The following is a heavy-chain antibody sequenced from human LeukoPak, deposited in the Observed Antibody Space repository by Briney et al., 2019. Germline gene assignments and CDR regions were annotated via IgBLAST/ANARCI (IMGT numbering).Heavy chain of an antibody. CDR2: IYSGGIT. J-gene: IGHJ6*02. Sequence: GGSLRLSCAASGFTVSSNYMTWVRQAPGKGLEWVSLIYSGGITYYADSVKGRFTISRDNSKNTLYLQMNSLRAEDTAVYYCARSRPWGMNYYYYYGMDVWGQGTTVTASS. D-gene: IGHD2-8*02. V-gene: IGHV3-53*01. CDR3: ARSRPWGMNYYYYYGMDV. CDR1: GFTVSSNY.